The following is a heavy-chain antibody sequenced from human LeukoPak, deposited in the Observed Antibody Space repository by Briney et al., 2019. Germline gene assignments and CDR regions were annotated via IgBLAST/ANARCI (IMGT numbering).Heavy chain of an antibody. CDR3: ARGRGEYYYYMDV. J-gene: IGHJ6*03. D-gene: IGHD2-21*01. V-gene: IGHV1-18*01. CDR2: ISVYNGNT. Sequence: GASVKVSCKASGYTFTRYGISWARQAPGQGLEWMGWISVYNGNTNNAQKLQGRVTMTTDTSTSTAYMELRSLRSDDTAVYYCARGRGEYYYYMDVWGKGTTVIVSS. CDR1: GYTFTRYG.